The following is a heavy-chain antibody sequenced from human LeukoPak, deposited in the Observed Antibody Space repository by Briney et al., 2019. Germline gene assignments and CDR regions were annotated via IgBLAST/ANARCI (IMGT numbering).Heavy chain of an antibody. CDR1: GFTFSSYG. D-gene: IGHD5-12*01. V-gene: IGHV3-23*01. Sequence: GGSLRLSCAASGFTFSSYGMSWVRQAPGKGLEGVSAISGRGGGTYYADSVKGRFTISRDNAKNTLNLQMNSLRAEDTAVYYCAREMGGYPCDYWGQGTLVTVSS. J-gene: IGHJ4*02. CDR3: AREMGGYPCDY. CDR2: ISGRGGGT.